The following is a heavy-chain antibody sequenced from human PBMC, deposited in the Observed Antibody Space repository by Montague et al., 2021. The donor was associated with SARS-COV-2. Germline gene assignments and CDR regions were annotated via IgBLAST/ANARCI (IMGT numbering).Heavy chain of an antibody. CDR2: ISYRGIP. D-gene: IGHD2-15*01. V-gene: IGHV4-31*03. CDR1: GGSISSAYHY. J-gene: IGHJ6*02. Sequence: TLSLTCTVSGGSISSAYHYWSWVRQRPGKGLESIGYISYRGIPSYNPSLNSRLTISLDTSANPFSLKLNSVTVADTAVYYCATFRAEFVCSSCCRGMDVWGQGTTVTVSS. CDR3: ATFRAEFVCSSCCRGMDV.